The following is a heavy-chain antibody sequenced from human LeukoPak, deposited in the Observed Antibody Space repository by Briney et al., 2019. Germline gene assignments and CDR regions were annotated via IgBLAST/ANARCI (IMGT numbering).Heavy chain of an antibody. CDR3: ARERDFDSSLLY. CDR1: GFNVSRNY. Sequence: GGSLRLSCATTGFNVSRNYMTWVRQAPGKGLGGVSVNHRDRSTYHAVYVKGRFTISRDNSKNTLYLQMNSLRPEDTGLYFCARERDFDSSLLYWGQGTLVTVSS. J-gene: IGHJ4*02. CDR2: NHRDRST. D-gene: IGHD3-22*01. V-gene: IGHV3-53*05.